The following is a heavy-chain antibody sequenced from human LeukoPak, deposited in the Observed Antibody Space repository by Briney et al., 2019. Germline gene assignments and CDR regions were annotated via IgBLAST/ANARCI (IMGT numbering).Heavy chain of an antibody. J-gene: IGHJ3*02. CDR3: ASGLLGAFDI. Sequence: GGSLRLSCAASGFTFSSYGLHWVRQAPGKGLGWVAVIWYDGSNKYYADSVKGRFTISRDNSKNTLYLQMNSLRAEDTAVYYCASGLLGAFDIWGQGTMVTVSS. CDR2: IWYDGSNK. V-gene: IGHV3-33*01. D-gene: IGHD2-15*01. CDR1: GFTFSSYG.